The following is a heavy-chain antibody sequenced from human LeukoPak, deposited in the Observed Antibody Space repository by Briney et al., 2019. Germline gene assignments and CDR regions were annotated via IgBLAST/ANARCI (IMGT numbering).Heavy chain of an antibody. CDR3: ARGPRITMVRGVIITQTPDY. Sequence: GGSLRLSCAASGFTFSSYSMNWVRQAPGKGLEWVSSISSSSSYIYYADSVKGRFTISRDNAKNSLYLQMNSLRAEDTAVYYCARGPRITMVRGVIITQTPDYWGQETLVTVSS. D-gene: IGHD3-10*01. CDR1: GFTFSSYS. CDR2: ISSSSSYI. V-gene: IGHV3-21*01. J-gene: IGHJ4*02.